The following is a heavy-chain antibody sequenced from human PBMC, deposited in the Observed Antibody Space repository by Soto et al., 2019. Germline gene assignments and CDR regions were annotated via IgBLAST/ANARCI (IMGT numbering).Heavy chain of an antibody. CDR3: ARRVVECGGDCFWLDP. V-gene: IGHV1-69*13. CDR2: IKPISDST. CDR1: GDTFGRFT. J-gene: IGHJ5*02. Sequence: PSVKVSCKASGDTFGRFTINWVRQAPGQGLEWMGGIKPISDSTTYAQRFQGRVTFTADASTSTVYMELSSLRSEDTAMYYCARRVVECGGDCFWLDPWGQGTLVTVSS. D-gene: IGHD2-21*02.